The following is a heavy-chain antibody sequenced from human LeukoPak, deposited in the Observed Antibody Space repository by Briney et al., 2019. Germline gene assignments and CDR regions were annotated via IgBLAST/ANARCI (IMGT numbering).Heavy chain of an antibody. D-gene: IGHD5-24*01. Sequence: GGSLRLSCAASGFTFSTYVMGWVRQAPGKGLEWVSAISGSGDSTFYADSMKGRFTITRDNSKNTLYLQMNSLRAGDTAVYYCAKYEVEGGQDYWGQGTLVTVSS. V-gene: IGHV3-23*01. CDR2: ISGSGDST. CDR3: AKYEVEGGQDY. CDR1: GFTFSTYV. J-gene: IGHJ4*02.